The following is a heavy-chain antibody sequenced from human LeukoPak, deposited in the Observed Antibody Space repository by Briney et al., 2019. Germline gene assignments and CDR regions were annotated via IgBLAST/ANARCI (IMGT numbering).Heavy chain of an antibody. D-gene: IGHD4-17*01. CDR1: GYSFTSYT. J-gene: IGHJ4*02. Sequence: ASVKVSCKASGYSFTSYTIHWVRQAPGQGLEWMGWINPNSGGTNYAQKFQGRVTMTRDTSISTAYMELSRLRSDDTAVYYCANGDYWGMLDYWGQGTLVTVSS. CDR3: ANGDYWGMLDY. CDR2: INPNSGGT. V-gene: IGHV1-2*02.